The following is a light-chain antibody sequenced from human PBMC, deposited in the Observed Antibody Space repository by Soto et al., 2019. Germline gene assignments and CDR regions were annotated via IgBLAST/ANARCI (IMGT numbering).Light chain of an antibody. CDR1: QSVSSSY. Sequence: EIVLTQSPGTLSLSPGERATLSCRASQSVSSSYLAWYQQKPGQAPRLLIYGASSRATGIPDRFSGSGPGTDFTLTISRLEPEDFAVYYCQQYCSSPMYTFGQGTKLEIK. J-gene: IGKJ2*01. CDR2: GAS. V-gene: IGKV3-20*01. CDR3: QQYCSSPMYT.